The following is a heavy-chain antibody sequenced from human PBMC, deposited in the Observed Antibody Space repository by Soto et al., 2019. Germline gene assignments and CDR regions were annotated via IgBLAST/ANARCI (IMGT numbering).Heavy chain of an antibody. CDR2: ISHDGNNK. CDR1: GFTFAHYA. J-gene: IGHJ6*02. Sequence: GGSLRLSCAASGFTFAHYAMHWVRHSPGKGLEWVAVISHDGNNKHYADSVKGRFTISRDNSKNTLYLQMNSLRAEDTAVYYCARSFSWSVYYYYYYGMDVWGQGTTVTVSS. D-gene: IGHD6-13*01. CDR3: ARSFSWSVYYYYYYGMDV. V-gene: IGHV3-30*03.